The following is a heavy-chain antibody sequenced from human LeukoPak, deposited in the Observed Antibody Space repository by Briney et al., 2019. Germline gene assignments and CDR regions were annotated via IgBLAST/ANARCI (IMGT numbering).Heavy chain of an antibody. CDR1: GFTFSNYA. V-gene: IGHV3-30*04. CDR3: AKEGEVVPAAIDNYYYYYGMDV. J-gene: IGHJ6*02. CDR2: ISYDGSNK. Sequence: GGSLRLSCAASGFTFSNYAMQWVRQAPGKGLEWVAVISYDGSNKYYADSVKGRFTISRDNSKNTLYLQMNSLRAEDTAVYYCAKEGEVVPAAIDNYYYYYGMDVWGQGTTVTVSS. D-gene: IGHD2-2*01.